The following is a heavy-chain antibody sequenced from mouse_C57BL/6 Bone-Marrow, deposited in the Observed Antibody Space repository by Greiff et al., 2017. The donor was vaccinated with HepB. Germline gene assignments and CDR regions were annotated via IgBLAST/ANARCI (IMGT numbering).Heavy chain of an antibody. CDR1: GYTFTSYW. Sequence: QVQLQQPGAELVKPGASVKLSCKASGYTFTSYWMQWVKQRPGQGLEWIGEIDPSDSYTNYNQKFKGKATLTVDTSSSTAYMQLSSLTSEDSAVYYCAKNTTYWGQGTTLTVSS. CDR3: AKNTTY. CDR2: IDPSDSYT. J-gene: IGHJ2*01. D-gene: IGHD1-1*01. V-gene: IGHV1-50*01.